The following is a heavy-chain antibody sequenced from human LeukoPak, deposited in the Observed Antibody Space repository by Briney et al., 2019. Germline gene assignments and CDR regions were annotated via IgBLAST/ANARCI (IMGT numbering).Heavy chain of an antibody. V-gene: IGHV1-69*13. CDR1: GGTFSSYA. Sequence: ASVKVSCKASGGTFSSYAISWVRQAPGQGLEWMEGIIPIFGTANYAQKFQGRVTITADESTSTAYMELSSLGSEDTAVYYCARGPAGYFDYWGQGTLVTVSS. CDR2: IIPIFGTA. CDR3: ARGPAGYFDY. J-gene: IGHJ4*02.